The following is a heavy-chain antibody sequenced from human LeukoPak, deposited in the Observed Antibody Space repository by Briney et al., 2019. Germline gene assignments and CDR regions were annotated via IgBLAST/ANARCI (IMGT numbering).Heavy chain of an antibody. D-gene: IGHD5-18*01. V-gene: IGHV4-38-2*01. Sequence: SETLSLTCAVSGYSISSGYYWGWIRQPPGKGLEWIGSIYHSGSTYYNPSLKSRVTISVDTSKNQFSLKLSSVTAADTAVYYCARLTTLDTAMVEDYWGQGTLVTVSS. CDR3: ARLTTLDTAMVEDY. J-gene: IGHJ4*02. CDR2: IYHSGST. CDR1: GYSISSGYY.